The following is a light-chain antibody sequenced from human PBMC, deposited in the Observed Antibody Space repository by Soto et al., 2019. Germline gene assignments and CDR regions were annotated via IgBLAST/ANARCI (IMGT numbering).Light chain of an antibody. CDR1: SSNIGSKT. J-gene: IGLJ2*01. CDR2: NDD. V-gene: IGLV1-44*01. Sequence: QSVLTQPPSASGTPGQRVTISCSGSSSNIGSKTVNWYQQLPGMAPKLLICNDDQRPSGVPDRFSGSKSGTSASLAISGLQSEDEADYYCATWDDNLNGLFGGGTKLTVL. CDR3: ATWDDNLNGL.